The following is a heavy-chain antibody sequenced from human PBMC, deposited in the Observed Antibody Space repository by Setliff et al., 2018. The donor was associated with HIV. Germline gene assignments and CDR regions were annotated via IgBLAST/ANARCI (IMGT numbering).Heavy chain of an antibody. CDR3: ARMISYSPYFDY. Sequence: ESGPTLVNPTQTLTLTCTFSGFSLSKSGMCVSWIRQPPGKALEWLARIDWDDDKYYSTSLKTRLTISKDTSKNQVVLKMTNVDPVDTATYYCARMISYSPYFDYWGQGTLVPSPQ. J-gene: IGHJ4*02. D-gene: IGHD1-26*01. V-gene: IGHV2-70*11. CDR1: GFSLSKSGMC. CDR2: IDWDDDK.